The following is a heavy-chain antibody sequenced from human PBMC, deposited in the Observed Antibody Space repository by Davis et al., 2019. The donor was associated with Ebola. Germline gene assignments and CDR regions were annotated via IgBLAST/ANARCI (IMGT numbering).Heavy chain of an antibody. J-gene: IGHJ6*02. CDR1: GGSISSYY. CDR2: IYYSGST. CDR3: ASSGGNVWNYGMDV. V-gene: IGHV4-59*08. Sequence: SETLSLTCTVSGGSISSYYWSWIRQPPGKGLEWIGYIYYSGSTNYNPSLKSRVTISVDTSKNQFSLKLSSVTAADTAVYYCASSGGNVWNYGMDVWGQGTTVTVSS. D-gene: IGHD3-10*01.